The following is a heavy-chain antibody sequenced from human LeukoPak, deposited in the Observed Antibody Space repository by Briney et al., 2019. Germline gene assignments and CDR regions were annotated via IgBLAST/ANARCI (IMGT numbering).Heavy chain of an antibody. CDR3: ARASYYDSSAGFEAFDI. CDR1: GGSISSSSYY. V-gene: IGHV4-39*07. D-gene: IGHD3-22*01. J-gene: IGHJ3*02. CDR2: IYYSGST. Sequence: PSETLSLTCTVSGGSISSSSYYWGWIRQPPGKGLEWIGSIYYSGSTYYNPSLKSRVTISVDTSKNQFSLKLSSVTAADTAVYYCARASYYDSSAGFEAFDIWGQGTMITVSS.